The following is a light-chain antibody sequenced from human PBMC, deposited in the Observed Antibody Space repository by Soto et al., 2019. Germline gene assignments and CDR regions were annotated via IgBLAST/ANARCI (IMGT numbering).Light chain of an antibody. V-gene: IGLV4-69*01. CDR2: LNSDGSH. J-gene: IGLJ2*01. Sequence: QPVLTQSPSASASLGASVKLTCTLSSGHSSYAIAWHQQQPEKGPRYLMKLNSDGSHNKGDGIPDRFSGSSSGAERYLTISRVHAEDEADYFCQPWGTGIQVFGGGTKLTVL. CDR1: SGHSSYA. CDR3: QPWGTGIQV.